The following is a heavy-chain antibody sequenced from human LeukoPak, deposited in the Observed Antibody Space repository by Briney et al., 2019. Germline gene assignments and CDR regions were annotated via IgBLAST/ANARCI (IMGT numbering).Heavy chain of an antibody. V-gene: IGHV4-59*01. Sequence: SETLSLTCAVYGGSFSGYYWSWIRQPPGKGLEWIGYIYYSGSTNYNPSLKSRVTISVDTSKNQFSLKLSSVTAADTAVYYCASHGIAARPGYFDYWGQGTLVTVSS. CDR3: ASHGIAARPGYFDY. CDR1: GGSFSGYY. J-gene: IGHJ4*02. D-gene: IGHD6-6*01. CDR2: IYYSGST.